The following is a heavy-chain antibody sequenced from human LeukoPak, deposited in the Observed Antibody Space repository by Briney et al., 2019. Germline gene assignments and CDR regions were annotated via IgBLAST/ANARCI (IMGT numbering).Heavy chain of an antibody. V-gene: IGHV3-74*01. Sequence: GGSLILSCAASGFAFNTYWMHWVRQAPGKGLVWVPRIKRDGSDTTYTGSVKGRFTISRDNAKNTLYLQMNSLSAEDTAMYFCARDRGYTFDYWGQGTLVSVSS. CDR2: IKRDGSDT. D-gene: IGHD3-22*01. CDR3: ARDRGYTFDY. J-gene: IGHJ4*02. CDR1: GFAFNTYW.